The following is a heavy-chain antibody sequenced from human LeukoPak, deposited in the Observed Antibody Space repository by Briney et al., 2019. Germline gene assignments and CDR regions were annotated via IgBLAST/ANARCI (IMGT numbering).Heavy chain of an antibody. CDR3: ARGASSSP. D-gene: IGHD6-13*01. J-gene: IGHJ5*02. Sequence: PGGSLRLSCEASGFTFSTLWMTWVRQVPGKGLEWVANIKQDGSERNYVDSVKGRFTISRDNAKNSLYLQMNSLRAEDTAVYYCARGASSSPWGQGTLVTVSS. V-gene: IGHV3-7*03. CDR1: GFTFSTLW. CDR2: IKQDGSER.